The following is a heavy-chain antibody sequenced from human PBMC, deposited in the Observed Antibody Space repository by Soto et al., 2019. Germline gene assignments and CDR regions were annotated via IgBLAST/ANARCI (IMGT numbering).Heavy chain of an antibody. D-gene: IGHD3-9*01. Sequence: EVQLVESGGGLVQPGGCLRVSCAASGVTLNSYDIHWVRQATGEGLAWVSGIGSGGDTHYADSVKGRFIISREDGKNSLYLQMNNLRVGDTAVYYCTRKTPPTGMEVWGQGATVTVSS. CDR2: IGSGGDT. CDR1: GVTLNSYD. J-gene: IGHJ6*02. V-gene: IGHV3-13*01. CDR3: TRKTPPTGMEV.